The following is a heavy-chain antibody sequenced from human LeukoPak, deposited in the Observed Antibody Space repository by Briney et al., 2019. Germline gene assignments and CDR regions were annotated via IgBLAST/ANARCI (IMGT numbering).Heavy chain of an antibody. CDR1: GGSFSGYY. CDR3: ARGVWELYDAFDI. D-gene: IGHD1-26*01. Sequence: SETLSLTCAVYGGSFSGYYWSWIRQPPGKGLEWIGEINHSGSTNYNPSLKSRVTISVDTSKNQFSLKPSSVTAADTAVYYCARGVWELYDAFDIWGQGTMVTVSS. J-gene: IGHJ3*02. V-gene: IGHV4-34*01. CDR2: INHSGST.